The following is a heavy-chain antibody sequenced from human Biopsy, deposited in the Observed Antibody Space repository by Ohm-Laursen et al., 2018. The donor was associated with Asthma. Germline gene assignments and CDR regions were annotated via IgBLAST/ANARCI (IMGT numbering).Heavy chain of an antibody. V-gene: IGHV3-23*02. CDR3: VKDTEETPNGYYTFEV. CDR1: GFAFDYYA. Sequence: SLRLSCSASGFAFDYYAMSWARQAPGEGLAWVATIRPNYRGVDYVASVRGRFTVTRDDSKNTLYLHMSSLRAEDTAVYYCVKDTEETPNGYYTFEVWDQGTMVTVSS. J-gene: IGHJ3*01. CDR2: IRPNYRGV. D-gene: IGHD2-8*01.